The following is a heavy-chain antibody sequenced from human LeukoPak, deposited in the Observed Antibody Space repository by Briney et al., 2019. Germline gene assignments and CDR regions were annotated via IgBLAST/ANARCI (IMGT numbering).Heavy chain of an antibody. D-gene: IGHD5-24*01. CDR3: ARLEMATKSADY. CDR2: INHSGST. V-gene: IGHV4-34*01. J-gene: IGHJ4*02. CDR1: GGSFSGYY. Sequence: KPSETLSLTCAVYGGSFSGYYWSWIRQPPGKGLEWIGEINHSGSTNYNPSLKSRVTISVDTSKNQFSLKLSSVTAADTAVYYCARLEMATKSADYWGQGTLVTVS.